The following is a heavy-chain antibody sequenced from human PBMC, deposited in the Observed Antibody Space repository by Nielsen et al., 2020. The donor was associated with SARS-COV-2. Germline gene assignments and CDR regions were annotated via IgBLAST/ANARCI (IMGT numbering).Heavy chain of an antibody. Sequence: GGSLRLSCAASGFTFDDYAMHWVRQAPGKGLEWVSGISWNSGSIGYADSVKGRFTISRDNAKNSLYLQMNSLRAEDTALYYCATLSSSWPGDYYYGMDVWGQGTTVTVSS. CDR2: ISWNSGSI. V-gene: IGHV3-9*01. D-gene: IGHD6-13*01. CDR1: GFTFDDYA. CDR3: ATLSSSWPGDYYYGMDV. J-gene: IGHJ6*02.